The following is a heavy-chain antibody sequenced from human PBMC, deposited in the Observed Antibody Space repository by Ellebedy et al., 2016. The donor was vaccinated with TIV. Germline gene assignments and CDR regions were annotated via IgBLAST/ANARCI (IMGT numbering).Heavy chain of an antibody. CDR2: IIPILGIA. D-gene: IGHD1-7*01. CDR1: GGTFSSYA. V-gene: IGHV1-69*04. J-gene: IGHJ4*02. CDR3: ARSGRPGIGDWNYFFDY. Sequence: SVKVSCXASGGTFSSYAISWVRQAPGQGLEWMGRIIPILGIANYAQKLQGRVTMTTDTSTSTAYMELRSLRSDDTAVYYCARSGRPGIGDWNYFFDYWGQGTLVTVSS.